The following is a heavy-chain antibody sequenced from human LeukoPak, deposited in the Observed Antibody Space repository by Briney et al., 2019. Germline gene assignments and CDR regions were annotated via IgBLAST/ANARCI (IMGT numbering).Heavy chain of an antibody. J-gene: IGHJ4*02. Sequence: SETLSLTCAVYGGSFSVYYWSWIRQPPGKGLEWMGEINHSGIAHYNPSLKSRVTISVDTSKNQFSLQLTSVTAADTAVFYCARVGTGSYYFDYWGQGARVTVSS. CDR2: INHSGIA. D-gene: IGHD1-26*01. V-gene: IGHV4-34*01. CDR3: ARVGTGSYYFDY. CDR1: GGSFSVYY.